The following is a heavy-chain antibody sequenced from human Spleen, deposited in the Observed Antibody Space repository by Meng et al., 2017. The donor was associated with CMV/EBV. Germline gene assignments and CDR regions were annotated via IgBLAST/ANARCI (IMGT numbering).Heavy chain of an antibody. CDR3: ARASYGSGSPLGESWFDP. Sequence: QVQLQQWGAGLLKPSXXLSLTSAVHGGSFSGYYWSWIRQPPGKGLEWIGEINHSGSTNYNPSLKSRVTISVDTSKNQFSLKLSSVTAADTAVYYCARASYGSGSPLGESWFDPWGQGTLVTVSS. D-gene: IGHD3-10*01. CDR2: INHSGST. J-gene: IGHJ5*02. CDR1: GGSFSGYY. V-gene: IGHV4-34*01.